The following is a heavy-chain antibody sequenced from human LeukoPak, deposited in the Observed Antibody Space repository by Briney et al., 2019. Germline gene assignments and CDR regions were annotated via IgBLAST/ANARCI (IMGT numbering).Heavy chain of an antibody. Sequence: SETLSLTCAVYGGSFSGYYWSWIRQPPGKGLEWIGEINHSGSTNYNPSLKSRVTISVDTSKNQFSLKLSSVTAADTAVYYCARDRAQGPPYYYYYMDVWGKGTTVTVSS. CDR3: ARDRAQGPPYYYYYMDV. CDR2: INHSGST. CDR1: GGSFSGYY. J-gene: IGHJ6*03. V-gene: IGHV4-34*01. D-gene: IGHD3-10*01.